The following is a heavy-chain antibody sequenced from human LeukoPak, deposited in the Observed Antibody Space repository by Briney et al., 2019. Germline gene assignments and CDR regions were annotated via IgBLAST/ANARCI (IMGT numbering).Heavy chain of an antibody. V-gene: IGHV1-2*02. CDR1: GYTFTAYY. Sequence: GASVKVSCKASGYTFTAYYMHWVRQAPGQGLEWMGLINPSSGGTNYAQKFHGRVIMTRDTSISTAYMELSRLRSDDTAVYYCASPSNYGSGSQLNYWGQGTLVTVSS. D-gene: IGHD3-10*01. CDR3: ASPSNYGSGSQLNY. CDR2: INPSSGGT. J-gene: IGHJ4*02.